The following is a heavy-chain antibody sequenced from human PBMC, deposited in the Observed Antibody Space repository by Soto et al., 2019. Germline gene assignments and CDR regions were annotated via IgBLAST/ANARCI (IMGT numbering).Heavy chain of an antibody. J-gene: IGHJ5*02. D-gene: IGHD6-13*01. CDR1: GGTFSSYA. CDR3: ARKGGTGAAAEYNWFDP. Sequence: QVKLVQSGAEVKKPGSSVKVSCKASGGTFSSYAISWVRQAPGQGLEWMGGIIPIFGTANYAQKFQGRVTITADESTSTAYMELSSLRSEGTAVYYCARKGGTGAAAEYNWFDPWGQGTLVTVSS. CDR2: IIPIFGTA. V-gene: IGHV1-69*01.